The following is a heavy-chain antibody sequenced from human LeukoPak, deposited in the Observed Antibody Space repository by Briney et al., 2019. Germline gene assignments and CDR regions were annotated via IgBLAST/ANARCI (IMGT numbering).Heavy chain of an antibody. J-gene: IGHJ3*02. CDR1: GFTFSSYW. D-gene: IGHD1-26*01. CDR3: ARAGFGELLVAAFDI. CDR2: ISSSSTYI. V-gene: IGHV3-21*01. Sequence: GGSLRLSCAASGFTFSSYWMNWVRQAPGKGLEWVSSISSSSTYIYYADSLKGRFTISRDNAKKSLYLQMNSLRVEDTAVYYCARAGFGELLVAAFDIWGQGTMVTVSS.